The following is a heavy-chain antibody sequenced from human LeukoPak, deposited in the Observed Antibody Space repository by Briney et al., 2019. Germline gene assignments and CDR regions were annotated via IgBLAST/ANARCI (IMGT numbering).Heavy chain of an antibody. D-gene: IGHD6-19*01. CDR1: GGSISSSSYY. CDR2: IYYSGST. J-gene: IGHJ4*02. CDR3: VSESSGYYFDY. V-gene: IGHV4-39*07. Sequence: SETLSLTCTVSGGSISSSSYYWGWIRQPPGKGLEWIGSIYYSGSTYYNPSLRSRVTISVDTSKNQFSLKLSSVTAADTAVYYCVSESSGYYFDYWGQGTLVTVSS.